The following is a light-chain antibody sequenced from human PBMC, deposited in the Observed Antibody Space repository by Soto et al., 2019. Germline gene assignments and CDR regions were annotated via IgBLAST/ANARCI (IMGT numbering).Light chain of an antibody. Sequence: AIQMTQSPSSLSASVGDRVTITCRESQSIRNDLGWYQQKRGKAPKLLIYAASSLQSGVPSRFSGSGSGTYFTLTISSLQPEDFATYCCLQDYNYPWTFGQGTKVDIK. J-gene: IGKJ1*01. CDR2: AAS. CDR1: QSIRND. V-gene: IGKV1-6*01. CDR3: LQDYNYPWT.